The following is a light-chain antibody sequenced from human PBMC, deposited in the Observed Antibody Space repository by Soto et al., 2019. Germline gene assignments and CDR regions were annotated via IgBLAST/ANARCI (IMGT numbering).Light chain of an antibody. J-gene: IGLJ1*01. Sequence: QSVLTQPASVSGSPGRSVTISCTGTSSDVGAYNYVSWYQQHPGKAPKLLIYEVNKRPSGVPDRFSGSKSGNTASLTVSGLQAEDEADYYCTSYAGNNNFVFGTGTKVTVL. CDR1: SSDVGAYNY. V-gene: IGLV2-8*01. CDR2: EVN. CDR3: TSYAGNNNFV.